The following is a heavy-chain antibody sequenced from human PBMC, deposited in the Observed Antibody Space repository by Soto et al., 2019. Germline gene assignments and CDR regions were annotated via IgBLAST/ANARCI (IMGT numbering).Heavy chain of an antibody. J-gene: IGHJ4*02. CDR3: ARDGRYSYGGYYFDY. Sequence: GGSLRLSCAASGFTFSSHPMRWVRQAPGKGLEWVAVISNDGSNKYYADSVKGRFTISRDNSKNTLYLQMNSLRAEDTAVYYCARDGRYSYGGYYFDYWGQGTLVTVSS. V-gene: IGHV3-30-3*01. D-gene: IGHD5-18*01. CDR2: ISNDGSNK. CDR1: GFTFSSHP.